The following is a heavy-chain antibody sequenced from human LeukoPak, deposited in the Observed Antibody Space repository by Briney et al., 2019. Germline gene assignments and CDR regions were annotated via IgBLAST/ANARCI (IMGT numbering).Heavy chain of an antibody. V-gene: IGHV3-23*01. D-gene: IGHD3-10*02. CDR1: GFTFSNFA. J-gene: IGHJ3*02. CDR3: ARDVPFTI. Sequence: GGSLRLSCAASGFTFSNFAMTWVRQAPGKGLEWVSAISSSGGVTYYADSVKGRFTISRDNSKNTLYLQMNSLRAEDTAVYYCARDVPFTIWDQGTMVTVSS. CDR2: ISSSGGVT.